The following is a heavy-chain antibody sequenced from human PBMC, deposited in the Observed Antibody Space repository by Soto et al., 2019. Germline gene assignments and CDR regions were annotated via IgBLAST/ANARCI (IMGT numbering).Heavy chain of an antibody. CDR3: AKEGAYSSGWYSGHYYYGMDV. J-gene: IGHJ6*02. D-gene: IGHD6-19*01. CDR1: GFTFSSYG. Sequence: QVQLVVSGGGVVQPGRSLRLSCAASGFTFSSYGKHWVRQAPGKGLEWVAVISYDGSNKYYADSVKGRFTISRDNSKNTLYLQMNSLRAEVTAVYYCAKEGAYSSGWYSGHYYYGMDVWGQGTTVTVSS. CDR2: ISYDGSNK. V-gene: IGHV3-30*18.